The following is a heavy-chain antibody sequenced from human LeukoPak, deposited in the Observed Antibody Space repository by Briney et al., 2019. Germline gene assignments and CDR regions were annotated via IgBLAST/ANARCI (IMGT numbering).Heavy chain of an antibody. CDR1: GGSISSYY. V-gene: IGHV4-59*08. CDR2: IYHSGST. J-gene: IGHJ4*02. Sequence: PSETLSLTCTVSGGSISSYYWSWIRQPPGKGLEWIGSIYHSGSTYYNPSLNSRVTISVDTSKNQFSLKLSSVTAADTAVYYCASLPLGDWGQGTLVTVSS. CDR3: ASLPLGD.